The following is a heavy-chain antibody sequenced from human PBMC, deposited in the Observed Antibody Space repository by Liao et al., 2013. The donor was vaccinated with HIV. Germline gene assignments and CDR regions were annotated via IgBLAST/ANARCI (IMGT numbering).Heavy chain of an antibody. J-gene: IGHJ5*02. D-gene: IGHD3-10*01. V-gene: IGHV4-61*02. Sequence: QVRLQESGPGLVKPSQTLSLTCTVSGASISSGRYSWSWIRQPAGKGLEWLGRVYTTGIPTFNPSLKSRLTMSVDASKNQFSLKLSSVTAADTAVYYCATGFRGLGAFGAWGQGTLVTVSA. CDR3: ATGFRGLGAFGA. CDR1: GASISSGRYS. CDR2: VYTTGIP.